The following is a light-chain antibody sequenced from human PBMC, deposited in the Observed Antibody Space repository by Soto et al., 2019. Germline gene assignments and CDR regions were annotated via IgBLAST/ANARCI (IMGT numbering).Light chain of an antibody. CDR1: QSVRSN. J-gene: IGKJ2*01. CDR3: QQYNDWPPYT. CDR2: DAS. Sequence: EIVMTQSPATPSVSPGERATLSCRASQSVRSNLAWYQQKPGQPPRLLIYDASTRATGIPARFSGSASGTEFTLTISSLQSEDFAVYYCQQYNDWPPYTFGQGTKLEIK. V-gene: IGKV3-15*01.